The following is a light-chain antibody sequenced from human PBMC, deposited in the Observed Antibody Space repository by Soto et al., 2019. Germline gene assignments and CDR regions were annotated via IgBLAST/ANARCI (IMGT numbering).Light chain of an antibody. CDR2: DAS. CDR1: QDISNY. J-gene: IGKJ4*01. V-gene: IGKV1-33*01. CDR3: QQYDNLPLT. Sequence: DIQLTQSPSTLSASLTDRVTITCRASQDISNYLNWYQQKPGKAPKLLIYDASNLETGVPSRFSGSGSGTDFTFTISSLQPEDIATYYCQQYDNLPLTFGGGTKVDI.